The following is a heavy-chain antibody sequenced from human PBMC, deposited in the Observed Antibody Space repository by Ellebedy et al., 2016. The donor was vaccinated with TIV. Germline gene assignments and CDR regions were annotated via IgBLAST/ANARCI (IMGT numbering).Heavy chain of an antibody. CDR2: ISGSGGST. CDR3: AKDVRGYDYYYYGMDV. CDR1: GFTFSSYA. Sequence: GESLKISCAASGFTFSSYAMSWVRQAPGKGLEWVSTISGSGGSTYYADSVKGRFTISRDNSKNTLYLQMNSLRAEDTAVYYCAKDVRGYDYYYYGMDVWGQGTTVTVSS. D-gene: IGHD5-12*01. V-gene: IGHV3-23*01. J-gene: IGHJ6*02.